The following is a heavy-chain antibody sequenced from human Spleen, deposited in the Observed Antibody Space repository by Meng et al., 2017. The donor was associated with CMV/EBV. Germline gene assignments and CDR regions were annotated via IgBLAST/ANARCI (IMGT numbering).Heavy chain of an antibody. CDR1: GGTFSSYA. J-gene: IGHJ2*01. CDR2: IIPIFGTA. D-gene: IGHD2-21*02. Sequence: NASGGTFSSYAISWVRQAPGQGLEWMGGIIPIFGTANYAQKFQGRVTITTDESTSTAYMELSSLRSEDTAVYYCARGRRLPRGYFDLWGRGTLVTVSS. V-gene: IGHV1-69*05. CDR3: ARGRRLPRGYFDL.